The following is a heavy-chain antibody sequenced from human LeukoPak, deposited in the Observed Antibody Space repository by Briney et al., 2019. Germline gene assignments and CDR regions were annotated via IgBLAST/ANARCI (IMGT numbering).Heavy chain of an antibody. CDR2: ISSSSSYI. V-gene: IGHV3-21*01. CDR3: ARDRDYLRGLYYYYGMDV. J-gene: IGHJ6*02. CDR1: GFTFSSYS. Sequence: GGSLRLSCAASGFTFSSYSMNWVRQAPGKGLEWVSSISSSSSYIYYADSVKGRFTISRDNAKNSLYLQMNSPRAEDTAVYYCARDRDYLRGLYYYYGMDVWGQGTTVTVSS. D-gene: IGHD3-16*01.